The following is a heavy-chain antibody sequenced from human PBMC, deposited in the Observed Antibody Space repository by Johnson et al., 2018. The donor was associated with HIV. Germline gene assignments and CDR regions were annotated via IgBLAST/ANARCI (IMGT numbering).Heavy chain of an antibody. D-gene: IGHD2-21*01. CDR1: GFTFSTYA. Sequence: QMQLVESGGGVAQPGRSLRLSCTASGFTFSTYAMHWVRQAPGKGLEWVAIISYDGNNKYYADSVKGRFTISRDNSKNTLYLQMNSLRAEDTAVYYCAKGPQGIATPDAFDIWGQGTMVTVSS. V-gene: IGHV3-30-3*01. J-gene: IGHJ3*02. CDR2: ISYDGNNK. CDR3: AKGPQGIATPDAFDI.